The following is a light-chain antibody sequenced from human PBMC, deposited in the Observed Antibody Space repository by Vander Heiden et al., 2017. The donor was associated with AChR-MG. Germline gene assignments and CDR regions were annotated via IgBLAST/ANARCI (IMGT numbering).Light chain of an antibody. V-gene: IGKV1-39*01. J-gene: IGKJ4*02. Sequence: DIQMTQSPSSLSASVGDKVSITCGASQGIGTFLNGYQQKPGKGPRLLIYAASSLQSGVPSRFSGTGSGAEFTLTISSLQPEDFATYSCQQYYSSPITFGGGTKVEIK. CDR3: QQYYSSPIT. CDR1: QGIGTF. CDR2: AAS.